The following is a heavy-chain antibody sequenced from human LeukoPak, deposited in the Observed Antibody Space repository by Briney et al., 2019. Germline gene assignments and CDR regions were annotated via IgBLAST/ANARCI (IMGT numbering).Heavy chain of an antibody. J-gene: IGHJ4*02. CDR2: IKQDGSEK. CDR3: ARHSPLWGY. Sequence: PGGSLRLSCAASGFTFDSYWMTWVRQAPGKGLERVASIKQDGSEKYYVDSVKGRFTISRDNAKSSLYLQMNSLRAEDTALYYCARHSPLWGYWGQGTLVTVSS. CDR1: GFTFDSYW. D-gene: IGHD7-27*01. V-gene: IGHV3-7*04.